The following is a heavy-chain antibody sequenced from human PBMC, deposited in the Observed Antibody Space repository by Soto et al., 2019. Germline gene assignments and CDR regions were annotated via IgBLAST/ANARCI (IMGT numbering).Heavy chain of an antibody. CDR1: GFSLRDYAVG. V-gene: IGHV2-5*01. CDR3: AHGSGWLFDS. D-gene: IGHD6-19*01. Sequence: QITLKESGPTLVKPTQTLTLTCTFSGFSLRDYAVGVGWIRQPPGKALEWLSFISWNDNEYYSPSLRSRLTISKDTSKTQVGLRMTNMDPVDTATYYRAHGSGWLFDSWGQGTLVTVSS. J-gene: IGHJ4*02. CDR2: ISWNDNE.